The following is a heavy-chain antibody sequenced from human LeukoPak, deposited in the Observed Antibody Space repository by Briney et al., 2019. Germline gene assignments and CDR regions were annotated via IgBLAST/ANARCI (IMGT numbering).Heavy chain of an antibody. J-gene: IGHJ4*02. V-gene: IGHV3-11*05. CDR1: GFTFSSYA. D-gene: IGHD5-12*01. CDR3: ARVSGLLRYFDF. Sequence: PGGSLRLSCAASGFTFSSYAMTWIRRAPGKGLEWVSYISGSSSFTNYADSVKGRFTISRDNAKKSLYLQMNSLRAEDTAVYYCARVSGLLRYFDFWGQGALVTVSS. CDR2: ISGSSSFT.